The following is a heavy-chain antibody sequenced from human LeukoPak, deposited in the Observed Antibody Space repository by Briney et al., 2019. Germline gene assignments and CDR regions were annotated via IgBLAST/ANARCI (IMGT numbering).Heavy chain of an antibody. D-gene: IGHD3/OR15-3a*01. V-gene: IGHV4-34*01. Sequence: SETLSLTCAVYGGSFSGYYWSWIRQPPGKGLEWIGEINHSGSTNYNPSLKSRVTISVDTSKNQFSLKLSSVTAADTAVYYCARGKRVGPFDYWGQGALVTVSS. CDR1: GGSFSGYY. CDR3: ARGKRVGPFDY. CDR2: INHSGST. J-gene: IGHJ4*02.